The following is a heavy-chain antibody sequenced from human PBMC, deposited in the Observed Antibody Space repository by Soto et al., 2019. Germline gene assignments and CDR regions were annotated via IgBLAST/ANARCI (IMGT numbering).Heavy chain of an antibody. CDR3: ARTIAVAGVHAFDI. J-gene: IGHJ3*02. D-gene: IGHD6-19*01. CDR1: GGTFSSYA. CDR2: IIPIFGTA. V-gene: IGHV1-69*13. Sequence: ASVKVSCKASGGTFSSYAISWVRQAPGQGLVWMGGIIPIFGTANYAQKFQGRVTITADESTSTAYMELSSLRSEDTAVYYCARTIAVAGVHAFDIWGQGTMVTVS.